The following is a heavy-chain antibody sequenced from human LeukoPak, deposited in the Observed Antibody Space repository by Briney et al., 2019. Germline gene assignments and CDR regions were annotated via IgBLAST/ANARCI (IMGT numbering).Heavy chain of an antibody. J-gene: IGHJ3*02. D-gene: IGHD2-8*01. CDR2: INWNGGST. CDR3: AREMGGYCTNGVCYRGDAFDI. CDR1: GFTFDDYG. V-gene: IGHV3-20*04. Sequence: PGGSLRLSCAASGFTFDDYGMSWVRQAPGKGLEWVSGINWNGGSTGYADSVKGRFTISRDNAKNSLYLQMNSLRAGDTALYYCAREMGGYCTNGVCYRGDAFDIWGQGTMVTVSS.